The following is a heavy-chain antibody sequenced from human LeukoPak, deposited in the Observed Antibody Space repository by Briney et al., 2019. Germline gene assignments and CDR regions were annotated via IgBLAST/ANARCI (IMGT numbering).Heavy chain of an antibody. V-gene: IGHV4-34*01. CDR2: INHSGNT. Sequence: PSETLSLTCAVYGGSLSGYSWSWIRQPPGKGLEWIGEINHSGNTNYNPSLKSRVTISVDTSKNQFSLKLSSVTAADTAVYYCARGTSRGDRYYFDYWGQGTLVTVSS. D-gene: IGHD2-2*01. CDR3: ARGTSRGDRYYFDY. CDR1: GGSLSGYS. J-gene: IGHJ4*02.